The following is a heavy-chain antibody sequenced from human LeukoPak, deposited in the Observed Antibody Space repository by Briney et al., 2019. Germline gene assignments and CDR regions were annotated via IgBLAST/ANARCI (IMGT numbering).Heavy chain of an antibody. V-gene: IGHV1-2*02. CDR3: ARGACRMLVVPAAFDY. J-gene: IGHJ4*02. CDR2: INPNSGGT. D-gene: IGHD2-2*01. Sequence: ASVKVSCKASGYTFTGYYMHWVRQAPGQGLEWMGWINPNSGGTNYAQKFQGRVTMTRDTSISTAYMELSRLRSDDTAVYYCARGACRMLVVPAAFDYWGQGTLVTVSS. CDR1: GYTFTGYY.